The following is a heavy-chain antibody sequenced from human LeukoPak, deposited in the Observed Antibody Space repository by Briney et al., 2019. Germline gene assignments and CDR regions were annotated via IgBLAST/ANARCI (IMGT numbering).Heavy chain of an antibody. CDR2: IYYSGST. CDR3: ARETYCGGDCYVQYYFDY. D-gene: IGHD2-21*02. J-gene: IGHJ4*02. V-gene: IGHV4-39*02. Sequence: PSETLSLTCTVSGGSISISGYYWGWIRQPPGKGLEWIGSIYYSGSTYYNPSLKSRVTISVDTSKNQFSLNMNSVTAADTAVYYCARETYCGGDCYVQYYFDYWGQGTLVTVSS. CDR1: GGSISISGYY.